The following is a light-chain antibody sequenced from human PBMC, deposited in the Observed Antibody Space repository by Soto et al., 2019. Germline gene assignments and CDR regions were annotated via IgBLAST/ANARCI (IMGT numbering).Light chain of an antibody. Sequence: PGERVTLSCRASQSVSSSYLTWYQQKPGQAPRLLIYGASTRATGIPARFSGSGSGTDFTLTISSLQPEDFAVYYCQQDYTFPLTCGGGTRVDIK. CDR2: GAS. V-gene: IGKV3D-7*01. J-gene: IGKJ4*01. CDR3: QQDYTFPLT. CDR1: QSVSSSY.